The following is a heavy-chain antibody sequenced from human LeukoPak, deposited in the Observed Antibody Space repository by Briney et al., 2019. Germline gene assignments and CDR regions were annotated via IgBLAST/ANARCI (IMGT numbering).Heavy chain of an antibody. J-gene: IGHJ5*02. Sequence: AGGPLRLSCAPSGSPFSIYWISGARRAPGRGREGVTNIKEDGSEKYYVDSVKGRFTISRDNAENSLYLQMNSLRAEDTAVYYCARRRTAVNNCFDPWGQGTLVTVSS. CDR3: ARRRTAVNNCFDP. V-gene: IGHV3-7*01. CDR1: GSPFSIYW. D-gene: IGHD6-13*01. CDR2: IKEDGSEK.